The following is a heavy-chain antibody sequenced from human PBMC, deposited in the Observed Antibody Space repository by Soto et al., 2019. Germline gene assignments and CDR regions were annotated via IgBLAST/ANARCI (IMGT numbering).Heavy chain of an antibody. CDR2: IWHDGTRK. Sequence: QVHLVESGGGVVQPGGSLTLSCSVSDFAFRLHGIHWVRHTPGKGLEWVAMIWHDGTRKCFRDSVRGRFTISRDSAKNKVYLQMNNLRGDDSALYFCARDRSSSYSYAMDLWGQGTTVTVSS. V-gene: IGHV3-33*01. J-gene: IGHJ6*02. CDR1: DFAFRLHG. CDR3: ARDRSSSYSYAMDL. D-gene: IGHD3-10*01.